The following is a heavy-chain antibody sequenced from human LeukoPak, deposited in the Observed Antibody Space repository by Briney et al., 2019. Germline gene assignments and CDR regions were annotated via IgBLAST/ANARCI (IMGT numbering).Heavy chain of an antibody. CDR2: IYTSGST. CDR1: GGSISSGSYY. D-gene: IGHD6-13*01. V-gene: IGHV4-61*02. Sequence: SETLSLTCTVSGGSISSGSYYWSWIRQPAGKGLEWIGRIYTSGSTNYNPSLKSRVTMSVDTSKNQFSLKLSSVTAADTAVYYCARATGSSWYKGWFDPWGQGTLVTVSS. CDR3: ARATGSSWYKGWFDP. J-gene: IGHJ5*02.